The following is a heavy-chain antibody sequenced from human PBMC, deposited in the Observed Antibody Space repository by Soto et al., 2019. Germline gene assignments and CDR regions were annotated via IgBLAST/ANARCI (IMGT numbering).Heavy chain of an antibody. J-gene: IGHJ5*02. Sequence: EVHLVESGGGLVQPGRSLKLSCVASGFTFDDYAMYWVRQAPGKGPEWVSGISWSGTNIAYADSVKGRFTISRDNAKNTLYLKMNSLRADDTALYYCAKGGSAALISAAGTGNWFDPWGQGSLVTVSS. CDR3: AKGGSAALISAAGTGNWFDP. CDR1: GFTFDDYA. V-gene: IGHV3-9*01. CDR2: ISWSGTNI. D-gene: IGHD6-13*01.